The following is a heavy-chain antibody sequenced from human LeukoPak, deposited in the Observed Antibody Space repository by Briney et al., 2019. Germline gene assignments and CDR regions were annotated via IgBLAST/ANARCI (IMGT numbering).Heavy chain of an antibody. V-gene: IGHV3-30*01. CDR3: ARAVAGSVYNYAMDV. Sequence: PGGSLRLSCAASGFTFSTYVMHWVRQAPGKGLQWVAVILYDGSNKYYADSVKGRFIISRDNSKNTLYLQMNSLTPEDTAAYYCARAVAGSVYNYAMDVWGQGTTVTVSS. CDR2: ILYDGSNK. J-gene: IGHJ6*02. CDR1: GFTFSTYV. D-gene: IGHD6-19*01.